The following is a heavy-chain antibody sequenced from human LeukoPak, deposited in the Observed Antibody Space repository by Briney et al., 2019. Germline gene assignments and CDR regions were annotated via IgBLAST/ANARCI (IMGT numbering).Heavy chain of an antibody. CDR3: ASPTAAGTLDFDY. CDR1: GFTFSSYS. D-gene: IGHD6-13*01. V-gene: IGHV3-21*04. CDR2: ISSSSSYI. Sequence: GGSLRLSGAASGFTFSSYSMNWVRQAPGKGLEWVSSISSSSSYIYYADSVKGRFTISRDNSKNTLYLQMNSLRAEDTAVYYCASPTAAGTLDFDYWGQGTLVTVSS. J-gene: IGHJ4*02.